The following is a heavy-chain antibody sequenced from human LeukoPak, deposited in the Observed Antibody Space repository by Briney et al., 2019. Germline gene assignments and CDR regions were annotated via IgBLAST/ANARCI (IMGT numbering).Heavy chain of an antibody. D-gene: IGHD3-10*01. Sequence: ASVKVSCKASGYTFTSYGISWVRQAPGQGLEWMGWISAYNGNTNYAQKLQGRVTMTTDTSTSTAYMELRSLRSDDTAVYYCVRDQGVYYGSGPPDYWGQGTLVTVSS. CDR1: GYTFTSYG. CDR3: VRDQGVYYGSGPPDY. CDR2: ISAYNGNT. V-gene: IGHV1-18*01. J-gene: IGHJ4*02.